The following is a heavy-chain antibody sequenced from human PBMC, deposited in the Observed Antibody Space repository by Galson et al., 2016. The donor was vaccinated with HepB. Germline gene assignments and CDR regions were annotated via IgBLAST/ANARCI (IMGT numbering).Heavy chain of an antibody. CDR3: AREGSYDSSVFSYMGIQY. D-gene: IGHD3-22*01. CDR2: IYHTGST. V-gene: IGHV4-4*02. CDR1: GGSISSSSW. J-gene: IGHJ1*01. Sequence: SETLSLTCAVSGGSISSSSWWSWVRQSPGKGLEWIGEIYHTGSTKYNPSFKSRVTISVDKSKNQFSLKLSSVTAADTAVYYCAREGSYDSSVFSYMGIQYWGQGTLVTVSS.